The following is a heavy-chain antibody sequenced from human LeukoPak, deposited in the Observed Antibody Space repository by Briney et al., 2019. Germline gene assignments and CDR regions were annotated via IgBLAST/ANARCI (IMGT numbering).Heavy chain of an antibody. V-gene: IGHV3-69-1*01. J-gene: IGHJ6*03. CDR1: GFTFSDYY. D-gene: IGHD6-13*01. CDR3: ARDPSSWYYYYMDV. Sequence: GGSLRLSCAASGFTFSDYYMSWVRQAPGKGLEWVSIIYSGSSTFYADSVKGRFTISRDNAKNSLYLQMNSLRAEDTAVYYCARDPSSWYYYYMDVWGKGTTVTVSS. CDR2: IYSGSST.